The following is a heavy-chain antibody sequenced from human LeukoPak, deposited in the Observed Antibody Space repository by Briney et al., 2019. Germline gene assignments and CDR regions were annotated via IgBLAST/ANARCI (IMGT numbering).Heavy chain of an antibody. CDR2: IYHSGST. CDR3: ARVNPPSYFDY. J-gene: IGHJ4*02. Sequence: SETLSLTCTVSGGSISSGGYYWSWIRQPPGKGLEWIGYIYHSGSTYYNPSLKSRVTISVDRSKNQFSLKLSSVTAADTAVYYCARVNPPSYFDYWGQGTLVTVSS. CDR1: GGSISSGGYY. V-gene: IGHV4-30-2*01.